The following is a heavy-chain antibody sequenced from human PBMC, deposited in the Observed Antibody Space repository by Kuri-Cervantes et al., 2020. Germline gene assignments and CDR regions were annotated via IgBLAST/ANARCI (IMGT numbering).Heavy chain of an antibody. CDR1: GFTFDDYA. D-gene: IGHD6-19*01. Sequence: GGSLRLSCAASGFTFDDYAMHWVRQAPGKGLEWVSGISWNSGSIGYADSVKGRFTISRDNAKNSLYLQMNSLRDEDTALYYCARAWEGAVAGTLDYWGQGSWVTVSS. CDR3: ARAWEGAVAGTLDY. V-gene: IGHV3-9*01. CDR2: ISWNSGSI. J-gene: IGHJ4*02.